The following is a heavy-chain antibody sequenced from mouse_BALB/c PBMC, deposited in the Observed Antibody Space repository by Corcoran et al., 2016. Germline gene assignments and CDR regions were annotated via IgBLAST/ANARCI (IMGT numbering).Heavy chain of an antibody. CDR3: ARDGNYYAMDY. CDR1: GYSITSGYY. V-gene: IGHV3-6*02. D-gene: IGHD2-1*01. Sequence: DVQLQESGPGLVKPSQSLSLTCPVTGYSITSGYYWNWIRQFPGNKLEWMGYISYDGSNNYNPSLKNRISITRDTSKNQFFLKLNSVTTEDTATFYCARDGNYYAMDYWGQGTSVTGSS. CDR2: ISYDGSN. J-gene: IGHJ4*01.